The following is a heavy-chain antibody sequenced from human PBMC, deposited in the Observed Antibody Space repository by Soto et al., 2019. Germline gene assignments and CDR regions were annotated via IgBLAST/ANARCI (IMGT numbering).Heavy chain of an antibody. V-gene: IGHV3-33*01. CDR1: GFTFSSYG. CDR2: IWYDGSNK. D-gene: IGHD3-9*01. J-gene: IGHJ6*02. Sequence: GGSLRLSCAASGFTFSSYGMHWVRQAPGKGLEWVAVIWYDGSNKYYADSVKGRFTISRDNSKNTLYLQMNSLRAEDTAVYYCARDGFDWLLSQHYYYGMDVWGQGTTVTVSS. CDR3: ARDGFDWLLSQHYYYGMDV.